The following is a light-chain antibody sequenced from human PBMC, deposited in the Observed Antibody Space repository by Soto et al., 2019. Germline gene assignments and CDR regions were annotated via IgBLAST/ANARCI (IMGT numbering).Light chain of an antibody. V-gene: IGKV3-11*01. Sequence: IVMTPPPATLSVSPGATATLPCRTSQSVSSYLAWYQQKPGQAPRLLIYDASSRATGIPARFSGSGSGTDFTLTISSLEPEDFAVYYCQQRSNWPLAFGGGTKVDIK. CDR2: DAS. CDR3: QQRSNWPLA. J-gene: IGKJ4*01. CDR1: QSVSSY.